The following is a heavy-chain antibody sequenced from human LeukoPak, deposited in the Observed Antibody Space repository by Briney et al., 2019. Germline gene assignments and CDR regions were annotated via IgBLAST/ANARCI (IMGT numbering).Heavy chain of an antibody. CDR2: LSSSSTYV. CDR1: GFTFSTYS. CDR3: ARGSNGFHPQAPLDY. Sequence: GGSLRLSCAASGFTFSTYSMNWVRQAPGKGLEWVSSLSSSSTYVYYADSVKGRFTISRDNSKNTLYLQMNSLRDDDTAVYNCARGSNGFHPQAPLDYWGQGTLVTVSS. D-gene: IGHD4-11*01. J-gene: IGHJ4*02. V-gene: IGHV3-21*04.